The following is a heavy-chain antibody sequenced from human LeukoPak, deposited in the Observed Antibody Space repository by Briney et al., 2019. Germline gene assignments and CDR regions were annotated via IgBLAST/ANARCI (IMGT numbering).Heavy chain of an antibody. J-gene: IGHJ4*02. D-gene: IGHD6-19*01. CDR2: IYYSGST. CDR1: GVSISSSSYY. CDR3: ARFGSGWYYFDY. V-gene: IGHV4-39*07. Sequence: PSETLSLTCTVSGVSISSSSYYWGWIRQPPGKGLEWIGSIYYSGSTYYNPSLKSRVTISVDTSKKQFSLKVSSVTAADTAVYYCARFGSGWYYFDYWGQGTLVTVSS.